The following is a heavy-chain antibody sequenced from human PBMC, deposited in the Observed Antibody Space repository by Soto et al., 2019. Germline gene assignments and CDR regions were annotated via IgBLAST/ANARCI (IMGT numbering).Heavy chain of an antibody. CDR3: TRVLLGGYYGSDFDF. CDR1: GFRFSSYG. CDR2: ISSGSSFI. J-gene: IGHJ4*02. Sequence: EVLLVGSGGGPVKPGGSLRLSCTASGFRFSSYGMNWVRQAPGKGLEWVSSISSGSSFIYYADSVKGRFTISRDNAENSLYLQMNSLRADDTAIYYCTRVLLGGYYGSDFDFWGQGTQVTVSS. V-gene: IGHV3-21*01. D-gene: IGHD1-26*01.